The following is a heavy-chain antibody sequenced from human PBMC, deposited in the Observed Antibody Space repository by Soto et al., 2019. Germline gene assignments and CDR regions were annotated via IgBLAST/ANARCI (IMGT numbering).Heavy chain of an antibody. J-gene: IGHJ6*02. CDR1: VGTCSSYA. V-gene: IGHV1-69*01. CDR3: AREGVATIIGDYYYYGMDV. CDR2: IIPIFGTA. D-gene: IGHD5-12*01. Sequence: QVQLVQSGAEVNKPGSSVKVSCKASVGTCSSYAISWVLQAPGQGLEWMGGIIPIFGTANYAQKLQGRVTITADESTIPSYMELSRLRSEDTAVYYCAREGVATIIGDYYYYGMDVWVHGTTVTVSS.